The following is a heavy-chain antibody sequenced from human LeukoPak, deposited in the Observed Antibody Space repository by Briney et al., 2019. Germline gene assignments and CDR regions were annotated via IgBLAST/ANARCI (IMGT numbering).Heavy chain of an antibody. J-gene: IGHJ4*02. CDR2: INPKSGGT. CDR3: ARGAEATMIEDY. CDR1: GYTFTAYY. V-gene: IGHV1-2*02. Sequence: ASLKVSCKPSGYTFTAYYIHWVRQAPGQGLEWMGWINPKSGGTKFPQKFQGRITLTRDTSIRTAYMDLSWLRSDDTAVYYCARGAEATMIEDYWGQGTLVSVSS. D-gene: IGHD3-22*01.